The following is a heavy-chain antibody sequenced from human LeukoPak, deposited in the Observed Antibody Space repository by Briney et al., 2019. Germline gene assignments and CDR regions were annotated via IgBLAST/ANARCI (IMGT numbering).Heavy chain of an antibody. CDR3: ANNPYYYDSSGYRDKNYHGMAV. V-gene: IGHV1-2*02. CDR2: INPNSGGT. CDR1: GYTFTGYY. J-gene: IGHJ6*02. Sequence: ASVKVSCKASGYTFTGYYMHWVRQAPGQGLEWMGWINPNSGGTNYAQKFQGRVTMTRDTSISTAYMELSRLRSDDTAVYYCANNPYYYDSSGYRDKNYHGMAVWGQGTTVTVSS. D-gene: IGHD3-22*01.